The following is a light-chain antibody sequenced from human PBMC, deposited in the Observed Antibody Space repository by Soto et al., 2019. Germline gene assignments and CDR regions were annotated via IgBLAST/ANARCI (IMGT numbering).Light chain of an antibody. Sequence: EIVMTQNPATLSVSPGERATLSCRASQSVSSNLAWYQQKPGQAPRLLIYGASTRATGIPARFSGSGSGTEFTLTISSLQSEDFAVYYCQQYGNSYDTFGGGTKVDIK. V-gene: IGKV3-15*01. CDR2: GAS. CDR3: QQYGNSYDT. CDR1: QSVSSN. J-gene: IGKJ4*01.